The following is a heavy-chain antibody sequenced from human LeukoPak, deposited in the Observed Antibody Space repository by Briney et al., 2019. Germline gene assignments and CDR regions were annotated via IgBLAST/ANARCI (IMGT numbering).Heavy chain of an antibody. Sequence: ASVKVSCKASGYTFTGYYMRWVRQAPGQGLEWMGWINPNSGGTNYAQKFQGRVTMTRDTSISTAYMELSRLRSDDTAVYYCARVRYDFWSGYLIEPWGQGTLVTVSS. V-gene: IGHV1-2*02. D-gene: IGHD3-3*01. CDR2: INPNSGGT. J-gene: IGHJ5*02. CDR3: ARVRYDFWSGYLIEP. CDR1: GYTFTGYY.